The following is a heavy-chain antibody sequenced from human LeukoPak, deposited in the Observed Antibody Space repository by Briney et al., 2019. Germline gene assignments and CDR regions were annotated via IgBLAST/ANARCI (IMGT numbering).Heavy chain of an antibody. J-gene: IGHJ4*02. D-gene: IGHD5-18*01. Sequence: GGSLRLSCAASGFTFSSYSMNWVRQAPGKGLEWVSYISSSSSTIYYADSVKGRFTISRDNAKNTLYLQMTSLRAEDRAVYYCARVEYRYGNYWGQRTLVAVSS. CDR3: ARVEYRYGNY. CDR1: GFTFSSYS. CDR2: ISSSSSTI. V-gene: IGHV3-48*04.